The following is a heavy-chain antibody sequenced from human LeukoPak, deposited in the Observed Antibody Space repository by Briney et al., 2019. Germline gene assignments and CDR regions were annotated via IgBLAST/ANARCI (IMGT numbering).Heavy chain of an antibody. Sequence: GASVTVSCTASGGTFSSYAISWVRQAPGQGLEWMGGIIPIFGTANYAQKFQGRVTITADESTSTAYMELSSLRSEDTAVYYCARITSSRLMVYDAFDIWGQGTMVTVSS. J-gene: IGHJ3*02. V-gene: IGHV1-69*13. CDR1: GGTFSSYA. CDR3: ARITSSRLMVYDAFDI. CDR2: IIPIFGTA. D-gene: IGHD2-8*01.